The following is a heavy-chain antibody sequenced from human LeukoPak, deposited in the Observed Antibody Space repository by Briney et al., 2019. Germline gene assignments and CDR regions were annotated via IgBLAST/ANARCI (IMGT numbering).Heavy chain of an antibody. Sequence: PGGSLRLSCAASGFTFSSYAMHWVRQAPGKGLEWVAVISYDGSNKYYADSVKGRFTISRDNSKNTLHLQMNSLRAEDTAVYYCARDSYYGSGSYYHHHDYWGQGTLVTVSS. CDR1: GFTFSSYA. CDR2: ISYDGSNK. J-gene: IGHJ4*02. V-gene: IGHV3-30-3*01. CDR3: ARDSYYGSGSYYHHHDY. D-gene: IGHD3-10*01.